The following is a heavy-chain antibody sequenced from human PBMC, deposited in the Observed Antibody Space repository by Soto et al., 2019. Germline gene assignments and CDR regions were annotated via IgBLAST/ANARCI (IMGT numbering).Heavy chain of an antibody. D-gene: IGHD2-15*01. CDR2: ISSDVVNY. V-gene: IGHV3-30*04. CDR3: ARGGAWTPEGLGY. Sequence: QVQLVESGGGVVQPGRSLRLSCAASGFTFSSFAMHWVRQAPGKGLEWLAVISSDVVNYYYAESVKGRFTISRDNSKNTLYLQLNSLRNEDTAVYDGARGGAWTPEGLGYWGQGTLVTVSS. J-gene: IGHJ4*02. CDR1: GFTFSSFA.